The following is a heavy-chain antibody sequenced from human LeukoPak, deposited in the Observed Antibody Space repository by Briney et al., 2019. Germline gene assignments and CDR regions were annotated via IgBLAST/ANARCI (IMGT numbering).Heavy chain of an antibody. CDR3: ATLRFLEWLPEGAFDI. CDR1: GFTFSSYS. CDR2: ISSSSSYI. J-gene: IGHJ3*02. Sequence: GGSLRLSCAASGFTFSSYSMNWVRQAPGKGLEWVSSISSSSSYIYYADSVKGRFTISRDNAKNPLYLQMNSLRAEDTAVYYCATLRFLEWLPEGAFDIWGQGTMVTVSS. D-gene: IGHD3-3*01. V-gene: IGHV3-21*01.